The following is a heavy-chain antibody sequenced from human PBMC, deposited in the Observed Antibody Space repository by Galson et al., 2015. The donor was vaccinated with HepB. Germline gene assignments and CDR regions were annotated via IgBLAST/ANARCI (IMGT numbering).Heavy chain of an antibody. CDR2: IYSGGST. CDR1: GFTVSSNY. D-gene: IGHD2-15*01. CDR3: ASTYCSGGSCWVDAFDI. V-gene: IGHV3-66*01. Sequence: SLRLSCAASGFTVSSNYMSWVRQAPGKGLEWVSVIYSGGSTYYADSVKGRFTISRDNSKNTLYLQMNSLRAEDTAVYYCASTYCSGGSCWVDAFDIWGQGTMVTVSS. J-gene: IGHJ3*02.